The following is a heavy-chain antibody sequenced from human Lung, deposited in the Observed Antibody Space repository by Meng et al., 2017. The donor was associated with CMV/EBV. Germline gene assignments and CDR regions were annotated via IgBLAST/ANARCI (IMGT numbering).Heavy chain of an antibody. CDR3: ARVSID. CDR1: GFSFSEQN. CDR2: ISSSGTST. V-gene: IGHV3-11*01. Sequence: QVQLVESGGGLVNPGGSLRLSCAASGFSFSEQNMSWIRQAPGKGLEWVSYISSSGTSTYYADSVKGRFTVSRDNADQSVYLQMSNLRVEDTAVYYCARVSIDWGQGTLVTVSS. J-gene: IGHJ4*02.